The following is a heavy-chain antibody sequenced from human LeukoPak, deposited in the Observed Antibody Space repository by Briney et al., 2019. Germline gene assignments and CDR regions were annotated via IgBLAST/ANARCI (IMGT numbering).Heavy chain of an antibody. Sequence: GGSLRLSYAASGFTFTNAWMSWVRQAPGKGLEWVGRIRTKSEGGTTDYAAPVKGRFTISRDDSKNTLYLQMNSLETEDTAVYYCTLSPSGALDYWGQGTLVTVSS. CDR2: IRTKSEGGTT. J-gene: IGHJ4*02. CDR3: TLSPSGALDY. D-gene: IGHD2-8*02. V-gene: IGHV3-15*01. CDR1: GFTFTNAW.